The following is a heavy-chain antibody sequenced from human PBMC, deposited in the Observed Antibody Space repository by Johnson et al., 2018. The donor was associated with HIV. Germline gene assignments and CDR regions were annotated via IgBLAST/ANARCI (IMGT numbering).Heavy chain of an antibody. V-gene: IGHV3-9*01. CDR1: GFTFDDYA. CDR2: ISWNSGSI. J-gene: IGHJ3*02. Sequence: VQLVESGGGLVKPGRSLRLSCAASGFTFDDYAMHWVRQAPGKGLEWVSGISWNSGSIGYADSVKGRFTISRDNAKNSLYLQMNSLRAEDTALYYCAKDLYDIWGQGTMVTVSS. CDR3: AKDLYDI.